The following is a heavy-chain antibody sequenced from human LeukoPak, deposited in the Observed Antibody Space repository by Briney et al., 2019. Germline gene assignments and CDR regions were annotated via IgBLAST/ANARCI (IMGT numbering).Heavy chain of an antibody. CDR1: GGSITKNGYY. D-gene: IGHD5-12*01. CDR2: MHYSGST. Sequence: SETLSLTCSVSGGSITKNGYYWGWIRQSPGTGLEWIGSMHYSGSTYYNPSLNSRVTISVDTSKNQFSLKLTSVTAADTAVYYCARGRIRGYSGYDPTYYFDYWGQGTLVTVSS. J-gene: IGHJ4*02. V-gene: IGHV4-39*07. CDR3: ARGRIRGYSGYDPTYYFDY.